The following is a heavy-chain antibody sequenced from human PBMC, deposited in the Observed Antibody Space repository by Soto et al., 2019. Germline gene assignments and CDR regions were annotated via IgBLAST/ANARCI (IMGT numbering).Heavy chain of an antibody. CDR1: GFSLSSNGVG. CDR2: IYWYDDH. D-gene: IGHD3-10*01. V-gene: IGHV2-5*01. J-gene: IGHJ4*02. Sequence: QITLRESGPALVRPTQTLTLTCTFSGFSLSSNGVGVGWIRQPPGKALEWLALIYWYDDHRYSPYLKTRLTINKETSKNQVVLTMTKLDPVDTATSYSAREMYYSTYFDSWGQGTLVTVSS. CDR3: AREMYYSTYFDS.